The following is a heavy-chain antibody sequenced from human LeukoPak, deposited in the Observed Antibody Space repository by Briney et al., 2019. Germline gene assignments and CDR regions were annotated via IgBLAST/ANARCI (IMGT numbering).Heavy chain of an antibody. Sequence: PSETLSLTCTVSGGSISSYYWSWIRQPPGKGLEWIGYIYYSVSTNYNPSLKSRVTISIDTSKNQFSLKLSSVTAADTAVYYCARTLLDRLFDYWGQGTLVTVSS. D-gene: IGHD1-1*01. J-gene: IGHJ4*02. CDR1: GGSISSYY. V-gene: IGHV4-59*08. CDR3: ARTLLDRLFDY. CDR2: IYYSVST.